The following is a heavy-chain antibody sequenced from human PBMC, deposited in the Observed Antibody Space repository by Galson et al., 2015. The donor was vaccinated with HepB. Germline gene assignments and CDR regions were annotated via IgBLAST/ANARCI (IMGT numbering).Heavy chain of an antibody. CDR3: ARVGVGASNAFDI. CDR1: GYSISSGYY. CDR2: IYHSGST. J-gene: IGHJ3*02. D-gene: IGHD1-26*01. Sequence: ETLSLTCTVSGYSISSGYYWGWIRQPPGKGLEWIGSIYHSGSTYYNPSLKSRVTISVDTSKNQFSLKLSSVTAGDTAVYYCARVGVGASNAFDIWDQGTMVTVSS. V-gene: IGHV4-38-2*02.